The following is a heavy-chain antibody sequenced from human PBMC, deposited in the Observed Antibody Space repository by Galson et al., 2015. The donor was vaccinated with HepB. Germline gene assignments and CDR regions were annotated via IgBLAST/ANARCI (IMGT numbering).Heavy chain of an antibody. Sequence: ETLSLTCTVSGDSMRNYYWNWIRQSPGKGLEWIGYLYYTGSTSYNPSLKSRATISEDTSKNQHSLRLRSVTAADTAVYYCARGRRKLVTTDGLYYFYGLDVWGQGTTVTVSS. J-gene: IGHJ6*02. D-gene: IGHD1-1*01. CDR2: LYYTGST. V-gene: IGHV4-59*12. CDR3: ARGRRKLVTTDGLYYFYGLDV. CDR1: GDSMRNYY.